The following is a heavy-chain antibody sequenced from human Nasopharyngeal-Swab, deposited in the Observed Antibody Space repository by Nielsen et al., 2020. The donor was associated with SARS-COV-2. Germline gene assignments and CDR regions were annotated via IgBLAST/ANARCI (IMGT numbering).Heavy chain of an antibody. J-gene: IGHJ4*02. CDR2: ISYDRSNK. V-gene: IGHV3-30-3*01. CDR3: ASPPLDSSGYYYGFHY. Sequence: GESPKISCAASGFTFSSSAMHWVRQAPGKGLEWVAVISYDRSNKYFADSVKGRFTISRDNSKNTLYLQMNSLRAEDTAVYYCASPPLDSSGYYYGFHYWGRGTLVTVSS. D-gene: IGHD3-22*01. CDR1: GFTFSSSA.